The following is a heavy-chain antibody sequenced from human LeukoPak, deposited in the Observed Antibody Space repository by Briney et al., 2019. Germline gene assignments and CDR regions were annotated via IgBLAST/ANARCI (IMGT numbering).Heavy chain of an antibody. J-gene: IGHJ4*02. CDR2: INSDGSEG. CDR3: ARSTSGTFDY. Sequence: GGSLRLSCAVSGFTFSGFWMSWSRQAPGKGLEWVASINSDGSEGYYADVVKGRFTISRDNDKRLLYLQMDSLRAGDTAIYYCARSTSGTFDYWGQGMLVTVSS. V-gene: IGHV3-7*01. CDR1: GFTFSGFW. D-gene: IGHD6-13*01.